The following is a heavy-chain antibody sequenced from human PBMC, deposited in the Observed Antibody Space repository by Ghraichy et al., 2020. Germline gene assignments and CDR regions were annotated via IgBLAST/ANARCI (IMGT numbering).Heavy chain of an antibody. CDR3: ARDRSDYGDYPWLGAFDI. D-gene: IGHD4-17*01. J-gene: IGHJ3*02. CDR1: GFTVSSNY. Sequence: GESLNISCAASGFTVSSNYMSWVRQAPGKGLEWVSVIYSGGSTYYADSVKGRFTISRDNSKNTLYLQMNSLRAEDTAVYYCARDRSDYGDYPWLGAFDIWGQGTMVTVSS. CDR2: IYSGGST. V-gene: IGHV3-53*01.